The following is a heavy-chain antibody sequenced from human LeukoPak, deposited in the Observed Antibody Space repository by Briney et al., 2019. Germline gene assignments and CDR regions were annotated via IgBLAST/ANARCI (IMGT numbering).Heavy chain of an antibody. CDR1: GYSFTTYW. Sequence: GESLKISCQASGYSFTTYWITWVRQMPGRGLEWMGRIDPSDSYTNYSPSFQGHVTISVDKSISAAYLQWSSLKASDTATYYCARHLYGSGGYFDSWGQGTLVTVSS. V-gene: IGHV5-10-1*01. J-gene: IGHJ4*02. CDR2: IDPSDSYT. D-gene: IGHD3-10*01. CDR3: ARHLYGSGGYFDS.